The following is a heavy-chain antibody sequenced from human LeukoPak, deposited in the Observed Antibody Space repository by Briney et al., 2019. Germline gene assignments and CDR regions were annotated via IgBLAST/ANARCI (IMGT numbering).Heavy chain of an antibody. J-gene: IGHJ4*02. CDR3: ARVLYYYGSGSPFGY. V-gene: IGHV1-2*02. CDR2: INPNSGGT. Sequence: GASVKVSCKASGYTFTSYGISWVRQAPGQGLEWMGWINPNSGGTNYAQKFQGRVTMTRDTSISTAYMELSRLRSDDTAVYYCARVLYYYGSGSPFGYWGQGTLVTVSS. CDR1: GYTFTSYG. D-gene: IGHD3-10*01.